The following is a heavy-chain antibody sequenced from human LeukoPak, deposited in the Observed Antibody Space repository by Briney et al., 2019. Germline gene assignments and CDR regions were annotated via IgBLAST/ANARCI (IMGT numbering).Heavy chain of an antibody. V-gene: IGHV3-9*01. CDR1: GFTFDDYA. J-gene: IGHJ4*02. D-gene: IGHD4-17*01. CDR3: AKDIGYGDYAVDY. Sequence: PGGSLRLSCAASGFTFDDYAMHWVRQAPGKGLEWVSGISWNSGSIGYADSVKGRFTISRDNAKNSLYLRMNSLRAEDTALYYCAKDIGYGDYAVDYWGQGTLVTVSS. CDR2: ISWNSGSI.